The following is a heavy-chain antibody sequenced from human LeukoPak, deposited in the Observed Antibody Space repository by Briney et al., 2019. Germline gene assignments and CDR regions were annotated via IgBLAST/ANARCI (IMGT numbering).Heavy chain of an antibody. CDR3: ARVSGGVFED. V-gene: IGHV6-1*01. J-gene: IGHJ4*02. CDR1: GGTVSSNTVT. CDR2: TYYRSKWST. Sequence: SQTLSLTCAISGGTVSSNTVTLNWIRQSPSRNLEWLGRTYYRSKWSTDYSESVKRRITINPDTSKNQFSLHLNSVSPEDTAVYYCARVSGGVFEDWGQGTLVTVSS. D-gene: IGHD2-8*02.